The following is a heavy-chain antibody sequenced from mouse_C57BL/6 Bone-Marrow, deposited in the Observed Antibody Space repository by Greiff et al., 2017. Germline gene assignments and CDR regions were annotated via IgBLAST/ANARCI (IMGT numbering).Heavy chain of an antibody. CDR3: TTEYPGDY. V-gene: IGHV14-4*01. CDR2: IDPENSDT. J-gene: IGHJ2*01. Sequence: VQLQQSGAELVRPGASVKLSCTASGFNIKDDYMHWVKQRPEQGLEWIGWIDPENSDTEYASKFQGKATITADTSSNTAYLNLSSLTSEDTSVYDCTTEYPGDYWGQGTTLTVAS. D-gene: IGHD2-10*02. CDR1: GFNIKDDY.